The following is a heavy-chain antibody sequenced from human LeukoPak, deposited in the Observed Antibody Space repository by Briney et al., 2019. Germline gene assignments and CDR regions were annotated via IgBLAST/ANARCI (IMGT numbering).Heavy chain of an antibody. CDR1: GVSISSYY. V-gene: IGHV4-59*01. D-gene: IGHD3-10*01. J-gene: IGHJ5*02. CDR3: ARERGVRGPNWFDP. Sequence: SETLSLTCTVSGVSISSYYWSWIRQSPGKGLEWIGYIYYSGSTNYNPSLKSRVTISVDTSKNQFSLKLSSVTAADTAVYYCARERGVRGPNWFDPWGQGTLVTVSS. CDR2: IYYSGST.